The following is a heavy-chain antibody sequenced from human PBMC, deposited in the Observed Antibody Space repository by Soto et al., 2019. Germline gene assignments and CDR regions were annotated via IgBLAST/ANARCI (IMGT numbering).Heavy chain of an antibody. V-gene: IGHV1-69*13. CDR3: ASGFGGGYSYGYYYYGMDV. CDR1: GGTFSSYA. D-gene: IGHD5-18*01. Sequence: ASVKVSCTASGGTFSSYAISWVRQAPGQGLEWMGGIIPIFGTTNYAQKFQGRVTITADESTSTAYMELSSLRSEDTAVYYCASGFGGGYSYGYYYYGMDVWGQGTTVTVSS. J-gene: IGHJ6*02. CDR2: IIPIFGTT.